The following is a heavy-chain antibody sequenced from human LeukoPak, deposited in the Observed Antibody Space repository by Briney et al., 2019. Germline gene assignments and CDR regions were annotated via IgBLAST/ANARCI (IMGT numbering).Heavy chain of an antibody. D-gene: IGHD4-17*01. J-gene: IGHJ4*02. CDR2: IDRGVGRA. Sequence: GGSLRLSCAASGFTFPRYDMSWVRQAPGKGLECASAIDRGVGRAYYADSVKGRFTISRDNSRYTLYLQMTNLRVDDTAVYYCLKKGQADDFGNPDWGQGALVTVSP. V-gene: IGHV3-23*01. CDR1: GFTFPRYD. CDR3: LKKGQADDFGNPD.